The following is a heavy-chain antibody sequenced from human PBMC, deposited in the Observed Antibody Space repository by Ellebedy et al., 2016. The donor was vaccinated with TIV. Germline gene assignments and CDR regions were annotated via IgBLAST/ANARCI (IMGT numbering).Heavy chain of an antibody. CDR1: GFTFSSYA. V-gene: IGHV3-30-3*01. J-gene: IGHJ4*02. D-gene: IGHD1-26*01. CDR3: ARGASGFYSGSYYYSDY. Sequence: GESLKISCAASGFTFSSYAMHWVRQAPGKGLEWVAVISYDGSNKYYADSVKGRFTVSRDNSKNTLYLQMNSLRAEDTAVYYCARGASGFYSGSYYYSDYWGQGTLVTVSS. CDR2: ISYDGSNK.